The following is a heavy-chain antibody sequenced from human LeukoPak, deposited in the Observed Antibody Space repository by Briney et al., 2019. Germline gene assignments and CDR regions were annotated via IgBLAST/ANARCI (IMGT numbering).Heavy chain of an antibody. Sequence: GGSLRLSCAASGFTFSNYAMNWVRQAPGKGLEWVSAISGSGVSTYSADSVKGRFTISRDNSKNTLYLQMNSLRAEDTAVYYCARAPVEYYYGMDVWGQGTTVTVSS. CDR1: GFTFSNYA. V-gene: IGHV3-23*01. CDR2: ISGSGVST. J-gene: IGHJ6*02. CDR3: ARAPVEYYYGMDV.